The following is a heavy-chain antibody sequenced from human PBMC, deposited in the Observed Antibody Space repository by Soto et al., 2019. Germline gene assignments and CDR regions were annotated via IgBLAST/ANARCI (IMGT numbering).Heavy chain of an antibody. Sequence: QLQLMESGPRLVKSSETLSLTCTVSGGSVSSGTYHGGWIRQPPGKGLEWLGSVYSSGSTYYNPSLQSRVTMSIDTSKNQFSLKLSSVTAADAAVYYCARHCSITSTGGEFDYWGQGTLVTVSS. CDR1: GGSVSSGTYH. V-gene: IGHV4-39*01. CDR2: VYSSGST. D-gene: IGHD2-2*01. J-gene: IGHJ4*02. CDR3: ARHCSITSTGGEFDY.